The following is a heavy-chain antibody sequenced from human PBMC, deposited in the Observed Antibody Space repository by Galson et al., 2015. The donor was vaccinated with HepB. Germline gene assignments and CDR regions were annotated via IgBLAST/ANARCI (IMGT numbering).Heavy chain of an antibody. Sequence: SVKVSCKASGYTFTSYYMHWVRQAPGQGLEWMGINNPSGGSTSYAQKFQGRVTMTRDTSTSTVYMELSSLRSEDTAVYYCASTVAAPGGPYYYYGMDVWGQGTTVTDSS. J-gene: IGHJ6*02. V-gene: IGHV1-46*01. CDR3: ASTVAAPGGPYYYYGMDV. CDR2: NNPSGGST. CDR1: GYTFTSYY. D-gene: IGHD6-19*01.